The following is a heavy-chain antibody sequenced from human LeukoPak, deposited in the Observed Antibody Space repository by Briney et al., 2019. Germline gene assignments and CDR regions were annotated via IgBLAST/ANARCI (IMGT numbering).Heavy chain of an antibody. D-gene: IGHD6-19*01. CDR1: GYSISSGYY. Sequence: PSETLSLTCTVSGYSISSGYYWTWIRQPPGKGLEWIGHFHYSGSTNYNPSLKSRVTLSVDTSKNEFSLKMTSVTAGDTAVYYCAAGRQWLVYDYWGQGTLVTVSS. CDR3: AAGRQWLVYDY. J-gene: IGHJ4*02. CDR2: FHYSGST. V-gene: IGHV4-61*01.